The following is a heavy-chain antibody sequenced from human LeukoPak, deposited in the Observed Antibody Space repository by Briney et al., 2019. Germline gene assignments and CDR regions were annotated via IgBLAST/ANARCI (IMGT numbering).Heavy chain of an antibody. CDR2: IYHSGST. CDR3: ARDGPYSWSLDY. V-gene: IGHV4-4*02. Sequence: SETLSLTCAVSGGSISSSNWWSWVRQPPGKGLEWIGEIYHSGSTNYNPSLKSRVTISVDTSKNQFSLKLSSVTAADTAVYYCARDGPYSWSLDYWGQGTLVTVSS. D-gene: IGHD6-13*01. CDR1: GGSISSSNW. J-gene: IGHJ4*02.